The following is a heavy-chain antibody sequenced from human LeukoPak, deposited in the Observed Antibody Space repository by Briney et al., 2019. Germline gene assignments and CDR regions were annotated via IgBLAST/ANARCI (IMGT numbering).Heavy chain of an antibody. J-gene: IGHJ4*02. Sequence: AGGSLRLSCAASGFTFSTYAMSWVRQAPGKGLEWVSYITSSGTTIYYADSVKGRFTISRDNAKNSLYLQMNSLRTEDTALYYCSGSYRFDYWGQGTLVTVSS. CDR3: SGSYRFDY. CDR2: ITSSGTTI. D-gene: IGHD1-26*01. CDR1: GFTFSTYA. V-gene: IGHV3-48*04.